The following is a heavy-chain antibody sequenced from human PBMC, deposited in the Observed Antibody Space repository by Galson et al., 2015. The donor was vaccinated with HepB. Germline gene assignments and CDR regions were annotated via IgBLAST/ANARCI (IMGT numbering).Heavy chain of an antibody. V-gene: IGHV3-21*01. J-gene: IGHJ4*02. D-gene: IGHD3-22*01. CDR3: ARSPNYDSSGYYFDY. CDR1: GFTFSSYS. CDR2: ISSSSSYI. Sequence: SLRLSCAASGFTFSSYSMNWVRQAPGKGLEWVSSISSSSSYIYYADSVKGRFTISRDNAKNSLYLQMNSLRAEDTAVYYCARSPNYDSSGYYFDYWGQGTLVTVSS.